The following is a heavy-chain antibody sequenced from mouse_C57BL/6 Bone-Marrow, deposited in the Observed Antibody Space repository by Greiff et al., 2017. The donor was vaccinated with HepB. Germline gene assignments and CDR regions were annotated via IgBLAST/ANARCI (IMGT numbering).Heavy chain of an antibody. CDR1: GYTFTSYW. Sequence: VQLQQPGAELVKPGASVKLSCKASGYTFTSYWMHWVKQRPGQGLEWIGMIHPNSGSTNYNEKFKSKATLTVDKSSSTAYIQLSSLTSEDSAVYYCAREANSGFAYWGQGTLVTVSA. CDR3: AREANSGFAY. D-gene: IGHD3-2*02. CDR2: IHPNSGST. V-gene: IGHV1-64*01. J-gene: IGHJ3*01.